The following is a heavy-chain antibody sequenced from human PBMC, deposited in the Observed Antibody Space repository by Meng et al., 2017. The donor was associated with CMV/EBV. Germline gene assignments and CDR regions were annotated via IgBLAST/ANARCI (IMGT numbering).Heavy chain of an antibody. J-gene: IGHJ5*02. CDR2: ISAYNGNT. D-gene: IGHD6-6*01. Sequence: SGYTFTTYGISWVRPAPGQGLEWMGWISAYNGNTNYAQRIQGRVTMTTDTSRSTAYMELRSLRYDDTAVYYCARDLIAVRPGWFDPWGQGTLVTVSS. CDR1: GYTFTTYG. CDR3: ARDLIAVRPGWFDP. V-gene: IGHV1-18*01.